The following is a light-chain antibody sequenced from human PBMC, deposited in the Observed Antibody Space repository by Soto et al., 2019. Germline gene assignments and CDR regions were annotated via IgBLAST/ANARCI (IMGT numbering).Light chain of an antibody. Sequence: DIQMTQSPSSLSASVGDRVTITCRASQGISNYLAWYQQKPGKVPKLLIYAASTLQSGVTSRFSGSGSGTDFALPISSLQPDDVSTYYCQNYNSGPRTFGQGTKVEIK. J-gene: IGKJ1*01. CDR2: AAS. V-gene: IGKV1-27*01. CDR3: QNYNSGPRT. CDR1: QGISNY.